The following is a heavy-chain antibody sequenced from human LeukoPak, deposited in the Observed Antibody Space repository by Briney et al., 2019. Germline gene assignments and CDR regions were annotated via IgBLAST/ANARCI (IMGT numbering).Heavy chain of an antibody. D-gene: IGHD3-10*01. CDR2: FDPEDGET. V-gene: IGHV1-24*01. Sequence: ASVKVSCKFSGYTLTELSMHWVRQAPGKGLEWMGGFDPEDGETIYAQKFQGRVTMTEDTSTDTAYMELSSLRSEDTAVYYCAMVAYGSGSYLDYWGQGTLVTVSS. CDR1: GYTLTELS. J-gene: IGHJ4*02. CDR3: AMVAYGSGSYLDY.